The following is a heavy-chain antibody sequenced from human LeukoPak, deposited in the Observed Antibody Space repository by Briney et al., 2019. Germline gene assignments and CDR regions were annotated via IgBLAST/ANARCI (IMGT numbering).Heavy chain of an antibody. V-gene: IGHV3-48*03. J-gene: IGHJ4*02. CDR2: ISSSGSTI. CDR3: TKEIAEIGIPVLDY. CDR1: GFTFSSYE. Sequence: PGGSLRLSCAASGFTFSSYEMNWVRQAPGKGLEWVSYISSSGSTIYYADSVKGRFTISRDNSKNTLFLQMNSLEVEDTAIYYCTKEIAEIGIPVLDYWGQGTLVTVSS. D-gene: IGHD2-21*01.